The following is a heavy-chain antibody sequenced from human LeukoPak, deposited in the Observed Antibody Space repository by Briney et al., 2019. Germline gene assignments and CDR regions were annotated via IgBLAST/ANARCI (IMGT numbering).Heavy chain of an antibody. CDR2: IYYSGST. Sequence: GSLRLSCAASGFTFSSNYMSWVRQPPGKGLEWIASIYYSGSTHYNPSLKSRVAISVDTSRNQFSLELRTATAADSAIYYCARNVSRGEPGGAFDIWGQGTMVTVSS. CDR1: GFTFSSNY. V-gene: IGHV4-59*05. J-gene: IGHJ3*02. CDR3: ARNVSRGEPGGAFDI. D-gene: IGHD3-16*01.